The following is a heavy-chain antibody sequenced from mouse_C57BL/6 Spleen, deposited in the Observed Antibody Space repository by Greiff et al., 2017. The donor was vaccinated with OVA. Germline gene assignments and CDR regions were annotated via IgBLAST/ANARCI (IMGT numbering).Heavy chain of an antibody. Sequence: QVQLQQPGPELVKPGASVKISCKASGYAFSSSWMNWVKQRPGKGLEWIGRIYPGDGDTNYNGKFKGKATLTADKSSSTAYMQLSSLTSEDSAVYFCARAYYSNYAYAMDYWGQGTSVTVSS. D-gene: IGHD2-5*01. J-gene: IGHJ4*01. CDR1: GYAFSSSW. CDR2: IYPGDGDT. V-gene: IGHV1-82*01. CDR3: ARAYYSNYAYAMDY.